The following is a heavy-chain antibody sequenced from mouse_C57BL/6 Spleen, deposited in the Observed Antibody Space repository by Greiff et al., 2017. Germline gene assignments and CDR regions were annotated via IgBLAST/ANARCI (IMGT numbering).Heavy chain of an antibody. CDR1: GYAFSSSW. CDR2: IYPGDGDT. J-gene: IGHJ1*03. D-gene: IGHD4-1*01. Sequence: VQLQQSGPELVKPGASVKISCKASGYAFSSSWMNWVKQRPGKGLEWIGRIYPGDGDTNYNGKFKGKATLTADKSSSTSYMQLSSLTSEDSAVYFCARGGLTGAWYFDVWGTGTTGTVSS. V-gene: IGHV1-82*01. CDR3: ARGGLTGAWYFDV.